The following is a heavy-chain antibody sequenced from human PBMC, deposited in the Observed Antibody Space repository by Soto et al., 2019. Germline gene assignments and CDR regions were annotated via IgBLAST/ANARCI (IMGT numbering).Heavy chain of an antibody. D-gene: IGHD3-3*01. CDR3: ARERVDQGEGDWFDP. V-gene: IGHV6-1*01. CDR1: GDSVSSNSAA. J-gene: IGHJ5*02. Sequence: QIQLLQSGPGLVKPSQTLSLTCAISGDSVSSNSAAWNWIRQSPSRGLEWLGRTYYRSKWYNNYAVSVKSRITHNPETSKNQFSLQLNSVTPEDTAVYYCARERVDQGEGDWFDPWGQGTLVTVSS. CDR2: TYYRSKWYN.